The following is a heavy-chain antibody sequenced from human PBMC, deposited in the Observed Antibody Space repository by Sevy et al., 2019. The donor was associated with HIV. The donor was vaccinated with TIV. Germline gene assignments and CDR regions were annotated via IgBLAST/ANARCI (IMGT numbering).Heavy chain of an antibody. CDR3: TIAAWLLRFLGENY. CDR2: IKSKTDGGTT. J-gene: IGHJ4*02. V-gene: IGHV3-15*07. D-gene: IGHD3-3*01. CDR1: GFTFSNAW. Sequence: GGSLRLSCAASGFTFSNAWMNWVRQAPGKGLEWVGRIKSKTDGGTTDYAAPVKGRFTISRDDSKNTLYLQMNSLKTEDTAVYYCTIAAWLLRFLGENYWGQGTLVTVSS.